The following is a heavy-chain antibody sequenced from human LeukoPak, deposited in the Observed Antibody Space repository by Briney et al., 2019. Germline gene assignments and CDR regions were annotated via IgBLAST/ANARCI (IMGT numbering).Heavy chain of an antibody. D-gene: IGHD3-22*01. V-gene: IGHV3-11*06. J-gene: IGHJ4*02. CDR2: ISPSSHDI. Sequence: NPGGSLRLSCAASGFIFSDFYMSWVRQAAGKGLEYIAYISPSSHDIIYADSVKGRFTISRDNAKNSLFLQMNSLRAEDTALYYCARAGMDGRGYYQGFDYWGQGTLVTVSS. CDR1: GFIFSDFY. CDR3: ARAGMDGRGYYQGFDY.